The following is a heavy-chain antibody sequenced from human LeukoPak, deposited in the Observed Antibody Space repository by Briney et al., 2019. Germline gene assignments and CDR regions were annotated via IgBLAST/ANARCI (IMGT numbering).Heavy chain of an antibody. J-gene: IGHJ4*02. Sequence: GGSLRLSCEVSGFTFSNFAMSWVRQAPGKGLEWISAISDSAAKTYYADSVKGRFTISRDNAKNTVFLQMNSLRAEDTALYYCAKEDHGTYPTAFDYWGQGTLVTVSS. V-gene: IGHV3-23*01. D-gene: IGHD1-26*01. CDR2: ISDSAAKT. CDR3: AKEDHGTYPTAFDY. CDR1: GFTFSNFA.